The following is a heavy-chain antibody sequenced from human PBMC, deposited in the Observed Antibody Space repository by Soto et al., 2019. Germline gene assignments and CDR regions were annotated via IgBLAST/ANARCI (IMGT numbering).Heavy chain of an antibody. CDR1: GGSISSSSYY. Sequence: ADTLSLTCTVSGGSISSSSYYWGWIRQPPGKGLEWIGSIYYSGSTYYNPSLKSRVTISVDTSKNQFSLKLSSVTAADTAVYYCARRQSSSWYGLWGQGTLVTVSS. D-gene: IGHD6-13*01. CDR2: IYYSGST. J-gene: IGHJ4*02. CDR3: ARRQSSSWYGL. V-gene: IGHV4-39*01.